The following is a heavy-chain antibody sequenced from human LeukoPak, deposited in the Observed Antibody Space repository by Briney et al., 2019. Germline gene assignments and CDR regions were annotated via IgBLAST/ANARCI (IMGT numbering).Heavy chain of an antibody. Sequence: PSETLSLTCAVYGGSFSGYYWSWIRQPPGKGLEWIGEINHSGSTNYNPSLKSRVTISVDTSKNQFSLKLSSVTAADTAVYYCATIPGYSSGWFDYWGQGTLVTVSS. CDR2: INHSGST. D-gene: IGHD6-19*01. CDR1: GGSFSGYY. J-gene: IGHJ4*02. CDR3: ATIPGYSSGWFDY. V-gene: IGHV4-34*01.